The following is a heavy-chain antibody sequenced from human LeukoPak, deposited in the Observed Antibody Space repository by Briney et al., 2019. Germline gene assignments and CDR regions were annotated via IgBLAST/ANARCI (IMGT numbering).Heavy chain of an antibody. CDR3: ARRAPGYCITTSCPDTYYYYYYMDV. Sequence: PGGSLRLSCAASGFTFSGHWMSWVRQAPGKGLEWVANIKQDGSETYYVDSLKGRFTVSRDNAKNSVYLQMNNLRAEDTAVYYCARRAPGYCITTSCPDTYYYYYYMDVWGKGTTATVSS. V-gene: IGHV3-7*01. D-gene: IGHD2-2*01. J-gene: IGHJ6*03. CDR2: IKQDGSET. CDR1: GFTFSGHW.